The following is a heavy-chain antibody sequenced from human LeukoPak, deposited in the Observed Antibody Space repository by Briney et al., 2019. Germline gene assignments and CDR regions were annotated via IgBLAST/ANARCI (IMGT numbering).Heavy chain of an antibody. J-gene: IGHJ6*03. CDR1: GYTFTGYY. Sequence: ASVKVSCKASGYTFTGYYMHWVRQAPGQGLEWMGWINPNSGGTNYAQKFQGRVTMTRDTSISTAYMELSSLRSEDTAVYYCARVFRQWLVMYYYYYMDVWGKGTTVTISS. D-gene: IGHD6-19*01. CDR3: ARVFRQWLVMYYYYYMDV. CDR2: INPNSGGT. V-gene: IGHV1-2*02.